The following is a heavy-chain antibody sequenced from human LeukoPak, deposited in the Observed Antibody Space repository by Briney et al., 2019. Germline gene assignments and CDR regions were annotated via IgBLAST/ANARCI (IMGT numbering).Heavy chain of an antibody. CDR2: ISSSSSYI. Sequence: GGSLRLSCAASGFTVSSNYMSWVRQAPGKGLEWVSSISSSSSYIYYADSVKGRFTISRDNAKNSLYLQMNSLRAEDTAVYYCARDVLSGSYGTPFDYWGQGTLVTVSS. V-gene: IGHV3-21*01. J-gene: IGHJ4*02. CDR1: GFTVSSNY. D-gene: IGHD1-26*01. CDR3: ARDVLSGSYGTPFDY.